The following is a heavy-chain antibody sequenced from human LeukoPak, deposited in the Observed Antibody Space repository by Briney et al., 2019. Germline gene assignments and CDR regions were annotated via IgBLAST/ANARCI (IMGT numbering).Heavy chain of an antibody. V-gene: IGHV3-23*01. Sequence: PGGSLRLSCAASRFTFSSYAMSWVRQAPGKGLEWVSAISGSGGSTYYADSVKGRFTISRDNSKNTLYLQMNSLRAEDTAVYYCAKGSVCSGGSCYSGGFDYWGQGTLVTVSS. CDR3: AKGSVCSGGSCYSGGFDY. D-gene: IGHD2-15*01. CDR2: ISGSGGST. J-gene: IGHJ4*02. CDR1: RFTFSSYA.